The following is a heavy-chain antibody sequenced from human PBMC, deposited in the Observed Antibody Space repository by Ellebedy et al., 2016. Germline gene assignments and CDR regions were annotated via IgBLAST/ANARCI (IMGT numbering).Heavy chain of an antibody. CDR2: ISSDDSST. V-gene: IGHV3-74*01. J-gene: IGHJ2*01. Sequence: GGSLRLXXAASGFTFSRYWMHWVRQAPGKGLVWVSRISSDDSSTSYADSVRGRFTISRDNAKNSLYLQMNSLRAEDTAVYYCVQPRYCGGGSCDPLDFDLWGRGTLVTVSS. CDR1: GFTFSRYW. D-gene: IGHD2-15*01. CDR3: VQPRYCGGGSCDPLDFDL.